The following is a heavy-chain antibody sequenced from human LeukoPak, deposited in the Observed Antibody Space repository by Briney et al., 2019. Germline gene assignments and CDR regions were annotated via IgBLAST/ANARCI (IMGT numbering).Heavy chain of an antibody. CDR3: ASQTTVTSYYFDY. D-gene: IGHD4-17*01. Sequence: SVKVSCKASGGTFTSYAISWVRQAPGQGLEWMGRIIPIFGTANYAQKFQGRVTITTDESTSTAYMELSSLRSEDTAVYYCASQTTVTSYYFDYWGQGTLVTVSS. V-gene: IGHV1-69*05. J-gene: IGHJ4*02. CDR2: IIPIFGTA. CDR1: GGTFTSYA.